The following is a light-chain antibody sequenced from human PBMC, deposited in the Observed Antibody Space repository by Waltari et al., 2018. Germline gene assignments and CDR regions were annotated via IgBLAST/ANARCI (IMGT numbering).Light chain of an antibody. CDR1: NCDVASDYR. Sequence: QSALNQTASVSGSPGQLITISCTGTNCDVASDYRLSWFQPHPGQPPKVMISEVGKRPSAVSNLFSGSKSGNTASLTISGLQAEDEADYYCCSYAGSSTFDWVFGGGTKLTVL. CDR3: CSYAGSSTFDWV. CDR2: EVG. J-gene: IGLJ3*02. V-gene: IGLV2-23*02.